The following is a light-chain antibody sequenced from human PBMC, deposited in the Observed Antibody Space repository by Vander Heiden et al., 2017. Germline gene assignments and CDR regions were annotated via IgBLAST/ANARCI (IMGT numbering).Light chain of an antibody. J-gene: IGKJ1*01. CDR1: QSLLYSNGNTY. V-gene: IGKV2-28*01. CDR2: LVS. Sequence: EIVMTQSPLSLPVTPGEPASISCRSSQSLLYSNGNTYVDWYLQKPGQSPQLLIYLVSNRASGVPDRFSGSGSGTDFTLRISRVEAEDVGVYYCMQPLHTPWTFGQGTRVEIK. CDR3: MQPLHTPWT.